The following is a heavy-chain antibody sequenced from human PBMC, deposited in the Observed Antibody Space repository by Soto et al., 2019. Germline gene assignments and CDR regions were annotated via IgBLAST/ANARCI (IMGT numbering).Heavy chain of an antibody. V-gene: IGHV2-70*11. D-gene: IGHD3-10*01. CDR3: ARSSGYYATNYF. CDR2: IDWDDDK. Sequence: ESGPTLVNPTQTLTLTCTFSGFSLSTSGMCVSWIRQPPGKALEWLARIDWDDDKYYSTSLKTRLTISKDTPKNQVVLTMTNVDPVDTATYYCARSSGYYATNYFWGQGTLVTVSS. J-gene: IGHJ4*02. CDR1: GFSLSTSGMC.